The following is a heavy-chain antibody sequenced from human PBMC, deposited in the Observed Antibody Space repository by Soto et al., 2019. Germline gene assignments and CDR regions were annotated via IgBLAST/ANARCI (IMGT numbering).Heavy chain of an antibody. Sequence: QVQLVESGGGVVQPERSLRLSCAASGFTFSNFGMHWVRQAPGKGLEWVSIIWHDGSKNHYANSVKGRFTVSRDNSKNTLHLQMNRLREEDKDLYYCARGLLEGSDWGGDCYPFDYWGRGTLVTVSS. V-gene: IGHV3-33*01. CDR1: GFTFSNFG. D-gene: IGHD2-21*01. J-gene: IGHJ4*02. CDR3: ARGLLEGSDWGGDCYPFDY. CDR2: IWHDGSKN.